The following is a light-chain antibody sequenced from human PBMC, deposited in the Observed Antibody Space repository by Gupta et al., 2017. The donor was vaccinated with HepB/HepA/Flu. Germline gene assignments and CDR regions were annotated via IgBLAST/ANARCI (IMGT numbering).Light chain of an antibody. CDR1: QGIKSG. CDR3: QQAKNAVFT. CDR2: DGT. Sequence: AIQLTQSPPSLSASVGDRVTITCRASQGIKSGVAWYQQKPGEPPKLLMYDGTSWESGVPSRFRGSGSGTDFSLTISSRQPEDFATSYCQQAKNAVFTFGHGTKVDFK. V-gene: IGKV1D-13*01. J-gene: IGKJ3*01.